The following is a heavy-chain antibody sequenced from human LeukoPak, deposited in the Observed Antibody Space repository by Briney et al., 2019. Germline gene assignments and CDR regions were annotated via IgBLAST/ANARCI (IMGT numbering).Heavy chain of an antibody. D-gene: IGHD4-17*01. J-gene: IGHJ4*02. Sequence: GASVKVSCKASGYTFTGYFLHWVRQAPGQGLEWMGRINPNTGGTNYAQKFQGRVTMTRDTSITTAYMEVSSLKSYDTAVYYCARDLSGFLAYGDNLDYWGQGTLVTVPS. CDR3: ARDLSGFLAYGDNLDY. CDR2: INPNTGGT. V-gene: IGHV1-2*06. CDR1: GYTFTGYF.